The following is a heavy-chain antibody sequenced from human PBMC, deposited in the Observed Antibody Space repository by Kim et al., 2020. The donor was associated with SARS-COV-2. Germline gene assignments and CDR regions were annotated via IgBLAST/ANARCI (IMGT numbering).Heavy chain of an antibody. CDR2: IYYSGST. V-gene: IGHV4-59*08. CDR3: ARRRITMIDDY. CDR1: GGSISSYY. Sequence: SETLSLTCTVSGGSISSYYWSWIRQPPGKGLEWIGYIYYSGSTNYNPSLKSRVTISVDTSKNQFSLKLSSVTAADTAVYYCARRRITMIDDYWGQGTLVTVSS. D-gene: IGHD3-22*01. J-gene: IGHJ4*02.